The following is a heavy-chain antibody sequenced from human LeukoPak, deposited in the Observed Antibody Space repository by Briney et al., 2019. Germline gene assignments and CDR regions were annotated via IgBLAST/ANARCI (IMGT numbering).Heavy chain of an antibody. CDR1: GGSFSGYY. D-gene: IGHD5-12*01. V-gene: IGHV4-34*01. CDR3: AIDSGYDSGDY. CDR2: INHSGST. Sequence: PSETLSLTCAVYGGSFSGYYWSWIRQPPGKGLEWIGEINHSGSTDYNPSLKSRVTISVDTSKNQFSLKLSSVTAADTAVYYCAIDSGYDSGDYWGQGTLVTVSS. J-gene: IGHJ4*02.